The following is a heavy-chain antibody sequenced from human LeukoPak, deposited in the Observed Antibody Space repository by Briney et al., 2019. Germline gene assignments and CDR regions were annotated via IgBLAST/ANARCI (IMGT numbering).Heavy chain of an antibody. Sequence: SETLSLTCAVYGGSFSGYYWSWIRQPPGKGLEWIGEINHSGSTNYNPSLKSRVTISVDTSKNQFSLKLSSVPAADTALYYCARGDVFGGVIVPFDYWGQGTLVTVSS. D-gene: IGHD3-16*02. V-gene: IGHV4-34*01. CDR3: ARGDVFGGVIVPFDY. CDR1: GGSFSGYY. CDR2: INHSGST. J-gene: IGHJ4*02.